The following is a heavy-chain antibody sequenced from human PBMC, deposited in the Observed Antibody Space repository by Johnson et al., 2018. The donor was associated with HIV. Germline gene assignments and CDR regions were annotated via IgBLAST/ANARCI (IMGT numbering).Heavy chain of an antibody. V-gene: IGHV3-66*01. CDR3: ARGKLTMIVGTSYAFDI. CDR2: IYSGGST. CDR1: GFTFSSNY. Sequence: VQLVESGGGVVQPGRSLRLSCAASGFTFSSNYMSWVRQAPGKGQEWVSVIYSGGSTYYANAVKGRFTTPRDNSNNTLYLQMGSRGGEDMVVYYWARGKLTMIVGTSYAFDIWGQGTMVTVSS. J-gene: IGHJ3*02. D-gene: IGHD3-22*01.